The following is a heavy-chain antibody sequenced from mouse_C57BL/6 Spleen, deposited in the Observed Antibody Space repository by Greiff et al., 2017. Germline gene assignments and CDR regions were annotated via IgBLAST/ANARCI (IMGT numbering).Heavy chain of an antibody. Sequence: QVTLKESGPGILQPSQTLSLTCSFSGFSLSTFGMGVGWIRQPSGKGLEWLAHIWWDDDKYYNPALKSRLTISKDTSKNQVFLKIANVDTADTATYYCARSSYDYERYYFDYWGQGTTLTVSS. D-gene: IGHD2-4*01. CDR3: ARSSYDYERYYFDY. CDR1: GFSLSTFGMG. V-gene: IGHV8-8*01. J-gene: IGHJ2*01. CDR2: IWWDDDK.